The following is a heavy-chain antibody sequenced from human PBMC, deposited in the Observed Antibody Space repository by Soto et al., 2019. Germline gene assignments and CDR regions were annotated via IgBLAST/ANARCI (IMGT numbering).Heavy chain of an antibody. D-gene: IGHD3-10*01. CDR1: GFTLSPYS. Sequence: EAPLVESGGGLVQRGGSVRLSCAASGFTLSPYSMNWVRQAPGKGLEWISYFSGSGNIINYADSVKGRFTISRDNTKNSLYLQMNSLRDEDTAVYYCARGFDLQYGMDVWGQGTTVTVSS. V-gene: IGHV3-48*02. CDR2: FSGSGNII. J-gene: IGHJ6*02. CDR3: ARGFDLQYGMDV.